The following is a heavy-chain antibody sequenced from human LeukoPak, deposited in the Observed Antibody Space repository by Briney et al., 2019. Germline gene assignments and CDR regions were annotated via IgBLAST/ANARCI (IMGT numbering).Heavy chain of an antibody. D-gene: IGHD3-22*01. CDR3: AGTSMILVVPYFDY. V-gene: IGHV3-11*01. CDR2: ISSSGSTI. Sequence: PGGSLRLSCAASGFTFSDYYMSWIRQAPGKGLEWVSYISSSGSTIYYADSVKGRFTISRDNAKNSLYLQMNSLRAEDTAVYYCAGTSMILVVPYFDYWGQGTLVTVSS. CDR1: GFTFSDYY. J-gene: IGHJ4*02.